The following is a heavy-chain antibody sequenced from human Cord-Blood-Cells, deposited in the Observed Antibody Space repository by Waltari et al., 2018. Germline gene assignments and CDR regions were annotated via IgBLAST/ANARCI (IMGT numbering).Heavy chain of an antibody. Sequence: QVPLQQPGPGLVKPSQTLSLTCSISGDSVSINSAAWSWIRRSPSRGLEWLGRTDYRSKWYNDYAVSGKSRITINPDTSKNQFSLQVSTVTPEDTAVYYCARDPPYGSSYDAFDIWGQGTMVTVSS. D-gene: IGHD6-6*01. CDR1: GDSVSINSAA. V-gene: IGHV6-1*01. CDR2: TDYRSKWYN. CDR3: ARDPPYGSSYDAFDI. J-gene: IGHJ3*02.